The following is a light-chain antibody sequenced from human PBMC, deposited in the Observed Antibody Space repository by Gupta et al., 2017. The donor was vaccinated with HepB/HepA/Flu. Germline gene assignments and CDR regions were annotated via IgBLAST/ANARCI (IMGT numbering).Light chain of an antibody. CDR3: QQRTYWHPDLS. Sequence: IVFTQLPATLPLSSVERATLSCRASQSVSIYLAWYQHKPGQPPRLLIYDASKRATGIKASYSGSGVGTDFNLTIISSDLEDYEVYSCQQRTYWHPDLSFGPGTKVEIK. CDR2: DAS. CDR1: QSVSIY. J-gene: IGKJ3*01. V-gene: IGKV3-11*01.